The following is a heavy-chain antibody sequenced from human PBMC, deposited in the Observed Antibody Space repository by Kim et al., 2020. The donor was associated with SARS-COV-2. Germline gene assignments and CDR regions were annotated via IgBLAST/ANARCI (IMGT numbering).Heavy chain of an antibody. V-gene: IGHV3-15*01. D-gene: IGHD2-21*01. CDR1: GFTFSNAW. Sequence: GGSLRLSCAASGFTFSNAWMSWVRQAPGKGLEWVGRIKSKTDGGTTDYAAPGKGRFTISRDDSKNTLYLQMNSLKTEDTAVYYCTTSPPPYCGGDCPAYYYYYMEVWGKGTTVTVSS. CDR3: TTSPPPYCGGDCPAYYYYYMEV. CDR2: IKSKTDGGTT. J-gene: IGHJ6*03.